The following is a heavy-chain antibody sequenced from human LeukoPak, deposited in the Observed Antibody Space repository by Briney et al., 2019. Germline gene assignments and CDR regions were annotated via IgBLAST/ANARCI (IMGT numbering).Heavy chain of an antibody. CDR3: ARGRGYGSGSYYQPIFDY. V-gene: IGHV4-34*01. Sequence: SETLSLTCAVYGGSFSGYYWSWIRQPPGKGLEWIGEINHSGSTNYNPSLKRRVTISVDTSKNQFSLKLSSVTAADTAVYYCARGRGYGSGSYYQPIFDYWGQGTLVTVSS. CDR2: INHSGST. D-gene: IGHD3-10*01. J-gene: IGHJ4*02. CDR1: GGSFSGYY.